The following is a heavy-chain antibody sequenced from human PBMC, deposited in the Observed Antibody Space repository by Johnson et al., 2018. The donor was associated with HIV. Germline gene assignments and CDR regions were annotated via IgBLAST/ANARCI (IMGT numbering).Heavy chain of an antibody. Sequence: QLVESGGGLVQPGRSLRLSCAASGFTFDDYAMHWVRQAPGQGLEWVSGISWNSGIIGYADSVKGRFTISRDNTKNSLYLQMNTLRAEDKALYYCAKRVKYGDYEGFDIWGHGTMVTVSS. CDR1: GFTFDDYA. CDR3: AKRVKYGDYEGFDI. D-gene: IGHD2-21*01. V-gene: IGHV3-9*01. CDR2: ISWNSGII. J-gene: IGHJ3*02.